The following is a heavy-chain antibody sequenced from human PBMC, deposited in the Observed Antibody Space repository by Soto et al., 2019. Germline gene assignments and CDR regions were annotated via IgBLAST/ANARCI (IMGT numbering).Heavy chain of an antibody. Sequence: QITLKESGPTLVKPTQTLTLTCTFSGFSLSTSGVGVDWIRQPPGKALEWLALIFWDDDKRYSPSLKSRLTITKGTSKNQVVLTTTNMDPVDTATYFCTRHSALGIDYWGQGTLVTVSS. J-gene: IGHJ4*02. CDR2: IFWDDDK. CDR3: TRHSALGIDY. D-gene: IGHD7-27*01. CDR1: GFSLSTSGVG. V-gene: IGHV2-5*02.